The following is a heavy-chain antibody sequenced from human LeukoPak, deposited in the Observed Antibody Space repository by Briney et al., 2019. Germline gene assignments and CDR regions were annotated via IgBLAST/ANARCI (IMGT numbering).Heavy chain of an antibody. CDR2: INPNSGDT. CDR1: GYTLNVFF. D-gene: IGHD1-26*01. V-gene: IGHV1-2*02. Sequence: ASVKLSCKASGYTLNVFFMQWVRQAPGQGLEWMGWINPNSGDTNYAQRFQGRVTMTLDTSNSAAYMELTSLTPDDTAMYYCASGRGSGSLRWGQGTLVTVSS. J-gene: IGHJ4*02. CDR3: ASGRGSGSLR.